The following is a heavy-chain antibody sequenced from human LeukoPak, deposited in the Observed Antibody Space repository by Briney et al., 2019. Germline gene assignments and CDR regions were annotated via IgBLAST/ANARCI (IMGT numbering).Heavy chain of an antibody. CDR2: IWYDGSNK. Sequence: PGGSLRLSCAASGFTFSSYGMHWVRQAPGKGLEWVAVIWYDGSNKYYADSVKGRFTISRDNSKNTLYLQMNSLRAEDTAVYSCAENQQRYYYRDVGGKGTTVTVSS. CDR3: AENQQRYYYRDV. V-gene: IGHV3-33*06. CDR1: GFTFSSYG. J-gene: IGHJ6*03. D-gene: IGHD2-2*01.